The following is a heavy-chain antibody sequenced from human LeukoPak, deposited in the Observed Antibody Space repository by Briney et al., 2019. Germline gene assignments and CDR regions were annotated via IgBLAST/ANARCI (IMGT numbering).Heavy chain of an antibody. Sequence: PGGSLRLSCAASGFTFSSYGMHWVRQAPGKGLEWVAAIWYDGSNKYYADSVKGRFTISRDNSKNTLYLQMNSLRAEDTAVYYCARGRSYDFFDYWGQGTLVTVSS. CDR2: IWYDGSNK. CDR1: GFTFSSYG. CDR3: ARGRSYDFFDY. V-gene: IGHV3-33*01. J-gene: IGHJ4*02. D-gene: IGHD1-26*01.